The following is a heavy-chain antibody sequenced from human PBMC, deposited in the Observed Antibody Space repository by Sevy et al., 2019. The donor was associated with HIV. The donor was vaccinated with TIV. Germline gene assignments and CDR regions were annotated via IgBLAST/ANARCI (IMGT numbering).Heavy chain of an antibody. J-gene: IGHJ4*01. D-gene: IGHD6-19*01. CDR3: ARATGMAVAGTGRYFDF. Sequence: ASVKVSCKISGYKVDMYGIAWVRQAPGQGLEWMGWISTYNGNTNYAQNFQGRVTMTTDTSTSVVYMELGGQRPDDTAVYYCARATGMAVAGTGRYFDFWGQGTLVTVSS. CDR2: ISTYNGNT. V-gene: IGHV1-18*04. CDR1: GYKVDMYG.